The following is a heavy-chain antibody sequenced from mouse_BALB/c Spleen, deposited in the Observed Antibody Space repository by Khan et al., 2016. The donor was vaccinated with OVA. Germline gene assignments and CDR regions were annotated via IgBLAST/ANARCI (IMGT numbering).Heavy chain of an antibody. Sequence: EVELVESGGGLVQPGGSRKLSCAASGFTFSDYGMAWVRQAPGKGPEWVAFISDLAYTFYYADTVTGRFTLSRENAKNTVYLEMSSLRSGDTAMSYCASGWGTAPCAYWGQGTLVTVSA. CDR3: ASGWGTAPCAY. CDR1: GFTFSDYG. CDR2: ISDLAYTF. V-gene: IGHV5-15*02. D-gene: IGHD1-2*01. J-gene: IGHJ3*01.